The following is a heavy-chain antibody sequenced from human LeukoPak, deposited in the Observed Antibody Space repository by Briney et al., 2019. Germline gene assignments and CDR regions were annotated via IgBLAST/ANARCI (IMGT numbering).Heavy chain of an antibody. J-gene: IGHJ4*02. V-gene: IGHV4-34*01. CDR3: AMSSGWYPRY. CDR1: GGSFSGYY. D-gene: IGHD6-19*01. Sequence: SETLSLTCAVYGGSFSGYYWSWIRQPLGKGLEWIGEINHSGSTNYNPSLKSRVTISVDTSKNQFSLKLSSVTAADTAVYYCAMSSGWYPRYWGQGTLVTVSS. CDR2: INHSGST.